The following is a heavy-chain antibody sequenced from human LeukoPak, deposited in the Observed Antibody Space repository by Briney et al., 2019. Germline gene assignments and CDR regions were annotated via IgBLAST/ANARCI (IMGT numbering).Heavy chain of an antibody. CDR2: ISTYNGNT. J-gene: IGHJ4*02. V-gene: IGHV1-18*01. Sequence: ASVKVSCKASGYTFASFGFSWVRQAPGQGLEWMGWISTYNGNTNYAQKFQDRVTMTTDTSTSTAYMELRSLRSDDTAVYYCARDRIQVWNIVNLDYWGQGTLVTVSS. CDR3: ARDRIQVWNIVNLDY. CDR1: GYTFASFG. D-gene: IGHD1/OR15-1a*01.